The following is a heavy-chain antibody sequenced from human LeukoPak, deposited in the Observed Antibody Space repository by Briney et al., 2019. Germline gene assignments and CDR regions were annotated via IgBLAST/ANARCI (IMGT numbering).Heavy chain of an antibody. CDR3: ARSGLLWFGESPFDY. J-gene: IGHJ4*02. Sequence: SETLSLTCTVSGGSISSYYWSWIRQPPGKGLEWIGYIYYSGSTNYNPSLKSRVTISVDTSKNQFSLKLSSVNAVDTAVYYCARSGLLWFGESPFDYWGQGTLVTVSS. V-gene: IGHV4-59*01. CDR1: GGSISSYY. CDR2: IYYSGST. D-gene: IGHD3-10*01.